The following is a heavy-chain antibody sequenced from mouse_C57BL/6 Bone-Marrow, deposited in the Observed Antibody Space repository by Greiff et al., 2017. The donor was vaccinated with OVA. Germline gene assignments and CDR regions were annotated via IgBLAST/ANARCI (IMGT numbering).Heavy chain of an antibody. J-gene: IGHJ3*01. D-gene: IGHD2-5*01. CDR2: INPNNGGT. V-gene: IGHV1-22*01. CDR3: AREGYSNLFAY. CDR1: GYTFTDYN. Sequence: VQLKQSVAELVRPGASVKLSCKASGYTFTDYNMHWVKQSHGKSLEWIGYINPNNGGTSYNQKFKGKATLTVNKSSSTAYMELRSLTSEDSAVYYCAREGYSNLFAYWGQGTLVTVSA.